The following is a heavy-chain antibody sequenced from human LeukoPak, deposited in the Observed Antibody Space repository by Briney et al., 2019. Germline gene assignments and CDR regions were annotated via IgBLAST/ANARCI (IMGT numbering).Heavy chain of an antibody. CDR2: IYTSGST. CDR3: ARAGYDFWSGYYTGYWYFDL. V-gene: IGHV4-4*07. CDR1: GGSISSYY. J-gene: IGHJ2*01. Sequence: PSETLSLTCTVSGGSISSYYWSWIRQPAGKGLEWIGRIYTSGSTNYNPSLKSRVTMSVDTSKNQFSLKLSSVTAADTAVYYCARAGYDFWSGYYTGYWYFDLWGRGTLVTVSS. D-gene: IGHD3-3*01.